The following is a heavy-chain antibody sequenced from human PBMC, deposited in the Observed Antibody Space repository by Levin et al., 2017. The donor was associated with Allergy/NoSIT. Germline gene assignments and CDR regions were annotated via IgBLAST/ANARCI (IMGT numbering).Heavy chain of an antibody. V-gene: IGHV1-8*01. J-gene: IGHJ6*02. CDR2: MNPNSGNT. Sequence: GASVKVSCKASGYTFTSYDINWVRQATGQGLEWMGWMNPNSGNTGYAQKFQGRVTMTRNTSISTAYMELSSLRSEDTAVYYCARPADYNWNYSVYYYGMDVWGQGTTVTVSS. CDR3: ARPADYNWNYSVYYYGMDV. D-gene: IGHD1-7*01. CDR1: GYTFTSYD.